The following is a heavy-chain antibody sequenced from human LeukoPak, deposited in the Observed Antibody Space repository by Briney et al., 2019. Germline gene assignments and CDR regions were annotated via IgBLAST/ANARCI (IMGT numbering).Heavy chain of an antibody. J-gene: IGHJ3*02. V-gene: IGHV1-18*01. CDR3: SAMGQGLDALDI. CDR2: ISAYNGNT. Sequence: ASVKVSCKASGYTFTSYGISWVRQAPGQGLEWMGWISAYNGNTNYAQKLQGRVTMTTDTSTSTAYMELRSLRSDDTAVYYCSAMGQGLDALDIWGQGTMVTVSS. CDR1: GYTFTSYG. D-gene: IGHD3-10*01.